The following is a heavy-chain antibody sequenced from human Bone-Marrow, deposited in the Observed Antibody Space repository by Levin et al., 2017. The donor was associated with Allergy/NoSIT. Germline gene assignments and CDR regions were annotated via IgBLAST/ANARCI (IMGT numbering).Heavy chain of an antibody. CDR1: GFAFRNAW. CDR2: IKSNADDGTT. Sequence: GGSLRLSCAASGFAFRNAWMSWVRQAPGKGLEWVGRIKSNADDGTTDYAAPVKGRFSISRDDSKNTLYMQMNSQEREDNDVYYCTTGPTGYCRATSCYTNYYYYFYMDVWVKGTTVTVSS. CDR3: TTGPTGYCRATSCYTNYYYYFYMDV. V-gene: IGHV3-15*01. J-gene: IGHJ6*03. D-gene: IGHD2-2*02.